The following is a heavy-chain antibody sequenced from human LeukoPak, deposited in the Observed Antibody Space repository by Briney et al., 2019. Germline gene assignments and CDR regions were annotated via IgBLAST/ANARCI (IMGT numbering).Heavy chain of an antibody. D-gene: IGHD2-2*02. CDR1: GGTFSSYA. V-gene: IGHV1-69*06. CDR3: AGSYCSSTSCYTAFDI. J-gene: IGHJ3*02. CDR2: IIPIFGTA. Sequence: SVKVSCKASGGTFSSYAISWVRQAPGQGLEWMGGIIPIFGTANYAQKFQGRVTITADKSTSTAYMELSSLRSEDTAVYYCAGSYCSSTSCYTAFDIWAKGQWSPSLQ.